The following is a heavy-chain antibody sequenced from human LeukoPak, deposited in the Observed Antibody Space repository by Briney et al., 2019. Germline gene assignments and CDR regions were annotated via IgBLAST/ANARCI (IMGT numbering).Heavy chain of an antibody. V-gene: IGHV1-46*03. CDR3: AGEIVGTNY. CDR2: INPSGGST. Sequence: ASVKVSFKASGYTFTSYYMHWVRQAPGQGLEWMGIINPSGGSTSYAQKFKGKVTVTRDTSTSTVYTELSSLRCEDTAVYYCAGEIVGTNYWGQGTLVTVSS. CDR1: GYTFTSYY. D-gene: IGHD1-26*01. J-gene: IGHJ4*02.